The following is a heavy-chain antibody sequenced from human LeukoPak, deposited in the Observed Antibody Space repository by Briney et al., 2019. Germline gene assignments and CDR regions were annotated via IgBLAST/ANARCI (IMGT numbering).Heavy chain of an antibody. CDR1: GFTVSSNY. CDR2: IYSGGST. J-gene: IGHJ3*02. Sequence: GGSLRLSCAASGFTVSSNYMSWVRQAPGKGLEWVSVIYSGGSTYYADSVKGRFTISRDNSKNTLYLQMNSLRAEDTAVYYCARERRDYYDSSGYYHDAFDIWGQGTMVTVSS. D-gene: IGHD3-22*01. V-gene: IGHV3-66*02. CDR3: ARERRDYYDSSGYYHDAFDI.